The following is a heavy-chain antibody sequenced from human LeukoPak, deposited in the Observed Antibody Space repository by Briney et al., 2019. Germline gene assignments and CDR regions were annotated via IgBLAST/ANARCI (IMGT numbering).Heavy chain of an antibody. CDR2: IYYSGST. V-gene: IGHV4-59*08. Sequence: SETLSLTCTVSGGSISSHYWSWIRQPPGKGLEWIGYIYYSGSTNYNPSLKSRVTISVDTSKNQFSLKLSSVTAADTAVYYCARHHYYDSSGYYDGFLDYWGQGTLVTVSS. CDR3: ARHHYYDSSGYYDGFLDY. J-gene: IGHJ4*02. D-gene: IGHD3-22*01. CDR1: GGSISSHY.